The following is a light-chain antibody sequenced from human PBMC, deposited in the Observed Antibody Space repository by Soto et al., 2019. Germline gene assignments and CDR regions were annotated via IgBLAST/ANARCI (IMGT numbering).Light chain of an antibody. Sequence: QSALTQPASVSGSPGQSITISCTGTSSDVGSYNYVSWYQQHPGKAPKLMIYEVSDRPSGISSRFSGSKPGNTASLTISGLQTGDEADYYCSSYTSSSTLFGTGTKVTVL. V-gene: IGLV2-14*01. J-gene: IGLJ1*01. CDR2: EVS. CDR1: SSDVGSYNY. CDR3: SSYTSSSTL.